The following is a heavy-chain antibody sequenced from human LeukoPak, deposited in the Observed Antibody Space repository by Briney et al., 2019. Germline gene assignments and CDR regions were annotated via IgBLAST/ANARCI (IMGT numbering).Heavy chain of an antibody. J-gene: IGHJ4*02. CDR1: GGSISSYY. CDR3: ARIGRPGVVIYYFDY. V-gene: IGHV4-59*01. CDR2: IYYSGST. Sequence: SETLSLTCTVSGGSISSYYWSWIRQPPGKGLEWVGYIYYSGSTNYNPSLKSRVTISVDTSKNQFSLKLSSVTAADTAVYYCARIGRPGVVIYYFDYWGQGTLVTVSS. D-gene: IGHD3-3*01.